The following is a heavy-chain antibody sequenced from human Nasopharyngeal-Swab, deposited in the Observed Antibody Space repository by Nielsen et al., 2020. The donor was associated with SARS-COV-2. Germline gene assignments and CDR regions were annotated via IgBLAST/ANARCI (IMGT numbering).Heavy chain of an antibody. CDR3: AKDHSPYGSGSYPYYYYGMDV. Sequence: GESLKISCAASGFTFSSYAMSWVRQAPGKRLEWVSVIYSGGSSTYYADSVKGRFTISRDNSKNTLYLQMNSLRAEDTAVYYCAKDHSPYGSGSYPYYYYGMDVWGQGTTVTVSS. D-gene: IGHD3-10*01. CDR1: GFTFSSYA. V-gene: IGHV3-23*03. J-gene: IGHJ6*02. CDR2: IYSGGSST.